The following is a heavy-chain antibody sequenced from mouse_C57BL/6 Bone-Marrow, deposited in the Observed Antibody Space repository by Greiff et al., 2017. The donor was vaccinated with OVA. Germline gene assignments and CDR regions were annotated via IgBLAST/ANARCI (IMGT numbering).Heavy chain of an antibody. D-gene: IGHD2-5*01. J-gene: IGHJ3*01. CDR2: IYPRSGNT. Sequence: QVQLQQPGAELARPGASVKLSCKASGYTFTSYGISWVKQRTGQGLEWIGEIYPRSGNTYYNEKFKGKATLTADKSSSTAYMELRSLTSEDSAVYFCAYYSKGFAYWGQGTLVTVSA. CDR1: GYTFTSYG. V-gene: IGHV1-81*01. CDR3: AYYSKGFAY.